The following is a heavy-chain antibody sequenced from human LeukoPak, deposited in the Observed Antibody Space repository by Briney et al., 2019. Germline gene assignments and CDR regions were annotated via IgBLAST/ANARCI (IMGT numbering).Heavy chain of an antibody. J-gene: IGHJ4*02. Sequence: ASVKIACKSFGFTFTNYLLHWVRQAPGQGLEWVGRIAPSVDTTNYAQKFRGRVTMTRDTSTSTVYMELSSLRSDDTAIYYCVREESGGYFDYWGQGTLVTVSS. CDR2: IAPSVDTT. CDR3: VREESGGYFDY. V-gene: IGHV1-46*01. CDR1: GFTFTNYL. D-gene: IGHD2-8*02.